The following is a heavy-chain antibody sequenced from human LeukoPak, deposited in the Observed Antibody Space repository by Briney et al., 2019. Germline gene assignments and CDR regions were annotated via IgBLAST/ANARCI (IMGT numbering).Heavy chain of an antibody. CDR1: GGSISSYY. D-gene: IGHD5-24*01. Sequence: SETLFLTCTVSGGSISSYYWSWIRQPPGKGLEWIGYIYYSGSTNYNPSLKSRVTISVDTSKNQFSLKLSSVTAADTAVYYCASGGRDGYNFAFGIWGQGTMVTVSS. CDR2: IYYSGST. J-gene: IGHJ3*02. V-gene: IGHV4-59*01. CDR3: ASGGRDGYNFAFGI.